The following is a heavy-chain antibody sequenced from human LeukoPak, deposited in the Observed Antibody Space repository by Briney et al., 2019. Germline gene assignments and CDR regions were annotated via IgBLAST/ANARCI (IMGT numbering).Heavy chain of an antibody. CDR1: GFTFSSYA. D-gene: IGHD3/OR15-3a*01. CDR2: MSYDGSNK. V-gene: IGHV3-30-3*01. J-gene: IGHJ4*02. Sequence: PGGSLRLSCAASGFTFSSYAMHWVRQAPGKGLEWVAVMSYDGSNKYYADSVKGRFTISRDNSKNTLYLQMNSLRAEDTAIYYCATGGLGISPFEYWGQGTLVTVSS. CDR3: ATGGLGISPFEY.